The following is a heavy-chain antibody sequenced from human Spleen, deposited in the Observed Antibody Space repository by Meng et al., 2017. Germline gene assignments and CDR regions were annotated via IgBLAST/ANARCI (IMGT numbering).Heavy chain of an antibody. CDR1: GFSFSSYA. CDR3: AKYSYGLGDYLDY. Sequence: GESLKISCAASGFSFSSYAMSWVRHAPGKGLEWVSALSGGGFTTYYADSVKGRFAISRHNSKNMLYLQMNSLRAEDTALYYCAKYSYGLGDYLDYWGQGALVTVSS. J-gene: IGHJ4*02. D-gene: IGHD3-10*01. V-gene: IGHV3-23*01. CDR2: LSGGGFTT.